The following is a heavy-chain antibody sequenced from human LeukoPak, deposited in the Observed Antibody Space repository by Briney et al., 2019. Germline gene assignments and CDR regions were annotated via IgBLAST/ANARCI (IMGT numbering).Heavy chain of an antibody. CDR3: ARGRPDPSYYPYGMDV. J-gene: IGHJ6*02. V-gene: IGHV3-13*01. D-gene: IGHD3-22*01. CDR1: GFTFSNYD. CDR2: IGTNGDT. Sequence: GGSLRLSCAASGFTFSNYDMHWVRQVTGKYLEWVSAIGTNGDTYYPGSVKGRFTISRENAKNSLYLQMNGLTAGDTAVYYCARGRPDPSYYPYGMDVWGQGTTVTVSS.